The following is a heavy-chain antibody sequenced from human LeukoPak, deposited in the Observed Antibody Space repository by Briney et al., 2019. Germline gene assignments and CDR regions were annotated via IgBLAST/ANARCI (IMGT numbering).Heavy chain of an antibody. J-gene: IGHJ4*02. CDR3: ARDSYLESVITNLGGGY. Sequence: ASVKVSCKASGYTFTGYYMHWVRQAPGQGLEWMGWINPNSGGSNYAQKFQGRVTMTRDTSISTAYMELSRLISDDTAVYSCARDSYLESVITNLGGGYWGQGTLVTVSS. V-gene: IGHV1-2*02. D-gene: IGHD3-16*01. CDR2: INPNSGGS. CDR1: GYTFTGYY.